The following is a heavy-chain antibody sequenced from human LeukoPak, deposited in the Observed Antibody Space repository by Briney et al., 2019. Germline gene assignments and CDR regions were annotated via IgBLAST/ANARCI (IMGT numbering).Heavy chain of an antibody. D-gene: IGHD2-15*01. CDR1: GGFISSGGYY. J-gene: IGHJ4*02. CDR3: ASHCSGGTCYRYYFDN. Sequence: SETLSLTCTVSGGFISSGGYYWSWIRQHPGKGLEWIGYIYYTGSTYCNPSLKSRASISVDTSNNQFSLKLSSVSAADTAVYYCASHCSGGTCYRYYFDNWGQGTLVTASS. CDR2: IYYTGST. V-gene: IGHV4-31*03.